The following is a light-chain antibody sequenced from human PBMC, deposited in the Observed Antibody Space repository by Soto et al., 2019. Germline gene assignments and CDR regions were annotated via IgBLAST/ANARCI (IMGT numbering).Light chain of an antibody. V-gene: IGKV3-15*01. CDR2: GAS. Sequence: EIVMTQSPASLSVSPGETATLSCRASQSVISNLAWYQQTPGQAPRLLIYGASTRATGIPARFSGRGSGTEFTIPISSVQSEDFAVYYCHQYYNWPPWTFGQGTKVDIK. CDR3: HQYYNWPPWT. J-gene: IGKJ1*01. CDR1: QSVISN.